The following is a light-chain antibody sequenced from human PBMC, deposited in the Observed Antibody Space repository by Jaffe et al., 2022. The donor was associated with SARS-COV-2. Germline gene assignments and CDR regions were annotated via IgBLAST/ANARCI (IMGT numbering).Light chain of an antibody. CDR1: TGEITPNNF. Sequence: QTVVTQEPSLTLTPGETVTLTCASSTGEITPNNFPSWFQQKPGQAPRPLIFKTVNKYSWTPARFSGSLLGGKAALTLTGVQPEDEADYYCLISHGPIWVFGGGTKVTVV. CDR3: LISHGPIWV. J-gene: IGLJ3*02. V-gene: IGLV7-43*01. CDR2: KTV.